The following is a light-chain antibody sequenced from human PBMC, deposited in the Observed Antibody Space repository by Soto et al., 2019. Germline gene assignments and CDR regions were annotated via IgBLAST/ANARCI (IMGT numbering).Light chain of an antibody. J-gene: IGKJ1*01. Sequence: EIVLTQSPGTLSLSPGERATLSCRASQSVSSSYLAWYQQKPGQAPRLLIYGASTRATGIPARFSGSGSGTEFTLTISSLQSADFAVHYCQQYNNWPRGTLGQGPKV. CDR2: GAS. CDR1: QSVSSSY. CDR3: QQYNNWPRGT. V-gene: IGKV3-15*01.